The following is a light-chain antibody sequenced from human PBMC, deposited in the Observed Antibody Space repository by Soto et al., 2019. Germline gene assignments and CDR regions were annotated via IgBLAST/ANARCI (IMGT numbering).Light chain of an antibody. Sequence: QPVLTQPASVSGSPGQSITISCTGTASDIGNYNYVSWYQLHPGKAPKLLIYGVTNRPSGVSNRFSGSKSGNAASLTISGLQAEDEADYYCSSYTAYTTLWVFGGGTKLTVL. V-gene: IGLV2-14*01. CDR3: SSYTAYTTLWV. J-gene: IGLJ3*02. CDR2: GVT. CDR1: ASDIGNYNY.